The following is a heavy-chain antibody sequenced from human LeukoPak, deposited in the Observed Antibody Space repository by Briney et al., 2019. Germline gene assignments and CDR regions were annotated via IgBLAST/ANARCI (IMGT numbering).Heavy chain of an antibody. CDR3: ARVRFLEWSTTYNWFDP. CDR1: GGSISSYY. V-gene: IGHV4-59*01. Sequence: SETLSLTCTVSGGSISSYYWSWIRQPPGKGLEWIGYIYYSRSTNYNPSLKSRVTISVDTSKNQFSLKLSSVTAADTAVYYCARVRFLEWSTTYNWFDPWGQGTLVTVSS. CDR2: IYYSRST. D-gene: IGHD3-3*01. J-gene: IGHJ5*02.